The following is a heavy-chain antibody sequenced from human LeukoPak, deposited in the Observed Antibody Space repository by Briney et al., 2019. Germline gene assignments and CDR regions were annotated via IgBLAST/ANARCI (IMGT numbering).Heavy chain of an antibody. Sequence: ASVKVSCKASGYTFTSYDINWVRQATGQGLEWMGWMNPNSGNTGYAQKFQGRDTMTRNTSISTAYMELSSLRSEDTAVYYCARHRGPSIGEFDYWGQGTLVTVSS. CDR2: MNPNSGNT. CDR3: ARHRGPSIGEFDY. CDR1: GYTFTSYD. V-gene: IGHV1-8*01. D-gene: IGHD3-10*01. J-gene: IGHJ4*02.